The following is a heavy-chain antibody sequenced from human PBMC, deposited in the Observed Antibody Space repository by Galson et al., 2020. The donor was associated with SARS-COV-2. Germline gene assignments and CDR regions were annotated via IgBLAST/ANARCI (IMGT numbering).Heavy chain of an antibody. CDR1: GFTFGDYA. Sequence: TGGSLRLSCTASGFTFGDYAMSWVRQAPGKGLEWVGFIRSKAYGGTTEYAASVKGRFTISRDDSKSIAYLQMNSLKTEDTAVYYCTRDRWELPLDYWGQGTLVTVSS. D-gene: IGHD1-26*01. CDR3: TRDRWELPLDY. CDR2: IRSKAYGGTT. V-gene: IGHV3-49*04. J-gene: IGHJ4*02.